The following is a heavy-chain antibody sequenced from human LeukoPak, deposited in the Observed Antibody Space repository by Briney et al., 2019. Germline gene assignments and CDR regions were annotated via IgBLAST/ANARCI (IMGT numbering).Heavy chain of an antibody. V-gene: IGHV3-48*01. J-gene: IGHJ4*02. Sequence: GGSLRLSCAASGFTFSSYSMNWVRQAPGKGLEWVSYISSSSSTIYYADSVKGRFTISRDNAKNSLYLQMNSLRAEDTAVYYCAREFLYSSGWYEDYWGQGTLVTVSS. D-gene: IGHD6-19*01. CDR3: AREFLYSSGWYEDY. CDR1: GFTFSSYS. CDR2: ISSSSSTI.